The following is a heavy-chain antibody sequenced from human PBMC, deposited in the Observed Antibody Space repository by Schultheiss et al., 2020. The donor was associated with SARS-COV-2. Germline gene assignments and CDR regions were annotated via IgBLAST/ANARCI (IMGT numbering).Heavy chain of an antibody. CDR1: GGSISSGDYY. D-gene: IGHD5-18*01. Sequence: SETLSLTCTVSGGSISSGDYYWTWNRQHPGKGLEWIGYIQYSGTTYYNPSLKSRVTISLDRSKNQFSLKLSSVTAADTAVYYCARGQPFDYWGQGTLVTVSS. J-gene: IGHJ4*02. CDR3: ARGQPFDY. CDR2: IQYSGTT. V-gene: IGHV4-31*03.